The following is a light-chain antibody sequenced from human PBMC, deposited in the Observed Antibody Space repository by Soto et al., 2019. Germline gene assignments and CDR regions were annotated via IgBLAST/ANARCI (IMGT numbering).Light chain of an antibody. CDR3: QQSYSTPWT. Sequence: DIQMSQSPASLSAAVGDGVTITLRASQSMRTYLNWYQQKPGKAPNLLIHAASSLQSGVPSRFSGSGSGTDFTLTISSLQPEDFATYYCQQSYSTPWTFGQGTKVDI. CDR1: QSMRTY. J-gene: IGKJ1*01. CDR2: AAS. V-gene: IGKV1-39*01.